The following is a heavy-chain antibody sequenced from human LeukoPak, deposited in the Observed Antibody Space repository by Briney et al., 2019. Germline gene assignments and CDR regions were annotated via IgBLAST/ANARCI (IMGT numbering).Heavy chain of an antibody. CDR2: ISSNSSYI. Sequence: GGSLRLSCTASGFTFDDYAMHWVRQAPGKGLEWVSSISSNSSYIYYADSVKGRFTISRDNAKNSLYLQMNSLRAEDTALYYFGRVGINDILTGYSDYWGEGTLVTVSS. CDR3: GRVGINDILTGYSDY. V-gene: IGHV3-21*01. CDR1: GFTFDDYA. D-gene: IGHD3-9*01. J-gene: IGHJ4*02.